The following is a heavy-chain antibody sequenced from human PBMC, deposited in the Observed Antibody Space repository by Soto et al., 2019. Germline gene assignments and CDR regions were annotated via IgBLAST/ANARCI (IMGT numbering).Heavy chain of an antibody. J-gene: IGHJ3*02. Sequence: SVKVSCKASGGTFSSYAISWVRQAPGQGLEWMGGIIPIFGTANYAQKFQGRDTITADESTSTAYMELSSLRSEDTAVYYCARHYYDSSGYPPGAFDIWGQGTMVTVSS. CDR3: ARHYYDSSGYPPGAFDI. CDR2: IIPIFGTA. V-gene: IGHV1-69*13. D-gene: IGHD3-22*01. CDR1: GGTFSSYA.